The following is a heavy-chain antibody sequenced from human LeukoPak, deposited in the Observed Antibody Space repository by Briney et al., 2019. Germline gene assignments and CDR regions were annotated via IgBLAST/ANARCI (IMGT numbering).Heavy chain of an antibody. Sequence: PGGSLRLSCAASGFTFSSYAMSWVRQAPGKGLEWVSAISGSGGSTYYADSVKGRFTTSRDNSKNTLYLQMNSLRAEDTAVYYCAKGIVPARTHYYYGMDVWGQGTTVTVSS. J-gene: IGHJ6*02. V-gene: IGHV3-23*01. D-gene: IGHD2-2*01. CDR3: AKGIVPARTHYYYGMDV. CDR1: GFTFSSYA. CDR2: ISGSGGST.